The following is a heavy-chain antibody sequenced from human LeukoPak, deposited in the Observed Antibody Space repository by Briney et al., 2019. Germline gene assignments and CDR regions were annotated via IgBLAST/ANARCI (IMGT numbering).Heavy chain of an antibody. CDR3: AKGRQWLVGYY. D-gene: IGHD6-19*01. J-gene: IGHJ4*02. V-gene: IGHV3-23*01. CDR2: ISGSGGST. Sequence: GGSLRLSCAASGFTFSSYAMSWVRQAPGKELEWVSAISGSGGSTYYADSVKGRFTISRDNSKNTLYLQMNSLRAEDTAVYYCAKGRQWLVGYYWGQGTLVTVSS. CDR1: GFTFSSYA.